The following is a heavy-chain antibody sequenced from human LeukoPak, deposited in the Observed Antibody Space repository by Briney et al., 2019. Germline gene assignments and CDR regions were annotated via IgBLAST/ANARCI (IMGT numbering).Heavy chain of an antibody. CDR3: TTSGWFDH. Sequence: GGSLRLSCVASRFAFSQAWMSCVRQAPGKGLEWVGRIKSESDGGTTDYAAPVKGRFTISRDDSKNTLFLQMNSLQTDDTAVYYCTTSGWFDHWGQGTLVTVSS. CDR1: RFAFSQAW. V-gene: IGHV3-15*01. D-gene: IGHD1-26*01. J-gene: IGHJ5*02. CDR2: IKSESDGGTT.